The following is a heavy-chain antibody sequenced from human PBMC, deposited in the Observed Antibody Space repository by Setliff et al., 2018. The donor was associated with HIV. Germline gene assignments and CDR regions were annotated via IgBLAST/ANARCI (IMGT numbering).Heavy chain of an antibody. Sequence: SETLSLTCTVSGGSISSGNYYWSWIRQPAGKGLEWIGHISTSGRTNYNPSLMSRLTISVDTSKNQLSLKLSSLTAADTAMYYCASVTLFVRFDFWGLGTLVTVS. CDR2: ISTSGRT. CDR1: GGSISSGNYY. CDR3: ASVTLFVRFDF. J-gene: IGHJ4*02. V-gene: IGHV4-61*09. D-gene: IGHD3-10*02.